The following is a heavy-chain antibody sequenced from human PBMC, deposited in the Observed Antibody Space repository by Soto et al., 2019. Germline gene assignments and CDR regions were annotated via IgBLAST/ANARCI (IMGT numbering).Heavy chain of an antibody. J-gene: IGHJ4*02. CDR1: GFTFSSYA. D-gene: IGHD3-22*01. Sequence: GSLRLSCAASGFTFSSYAMHWVRQAPGKGLEWVAVISYDGSNKYYADSVKGRFTISRDNSKNTLYLQMNSLRAEDTAVYYCARDIGTMIVEYYFDYWGQGTLVTVSS. CDR2: ISYDGSNK. V-gene: IGHV3-30-3*01. CDR3: ARDIGTMIVEYYFDY.